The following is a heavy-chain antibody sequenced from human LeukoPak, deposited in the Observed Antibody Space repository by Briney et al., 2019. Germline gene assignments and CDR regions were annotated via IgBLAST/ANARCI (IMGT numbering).Heavy chain of an antibody. V-gene: IGHV3-23*01. D-gene: IGHD3-10*01. CDR2: ISGSGGST. J-gene: IGHJ4*02. Sequence: GGSLRLSCAASGFTFSSYAMSWVRQAPWKGLEWVSGISGSGGSTYYADSVKGRFTISRDNSKNTLYLQMNSLRAEDTAVYYCAKYLGAMVRACLDYWGQGTLVTVSS. CDR1: GFTFSSYA. CDR3: AKYLGAMVRACLDY.